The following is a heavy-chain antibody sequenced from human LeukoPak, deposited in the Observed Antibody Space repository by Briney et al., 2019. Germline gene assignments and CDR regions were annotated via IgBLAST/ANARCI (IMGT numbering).Heavy chain of an antibody. V-gene: IGHV3-7*01. CDR3: ARAPGGVTMVRGVIRTWYFNL. D-gene: IGHD3-10*01. CDR2: IYQDGGDT. J-gene: IGHJ2*01. Sequence: GGSLRLSCAASGFTFSSYWMSWVREAPGKGLEWVASIYQDGGDTYYVDSVKGRFTVSRDNAKNSVSLQMNSLRAEDTALYYCARAPGGVTMVRGVIRTWYFNLWGRGTLVTVSS. CDR1: GFTFSSYW.